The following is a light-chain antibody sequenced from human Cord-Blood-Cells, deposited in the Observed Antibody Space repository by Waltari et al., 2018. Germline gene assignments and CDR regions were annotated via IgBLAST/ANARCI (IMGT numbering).Light chain of an antibody. Sequence: DIVMTQSPFSLPGKPGEQASIFFRPSQSLLHSNGYNCLDWYLQKPGQSPQLLIYLGSNRASGVPDRFSGSGSGTDFTLKISRVEAEDVGVYYCMQALQTRYSFGQRTKLEIK. CDR3: MQALQTRYS. J-gene: IGKJ2*03. V-gene: IGKV2-28*01. CDR2: LGS. CDR1: QSLLHSNGYNC.